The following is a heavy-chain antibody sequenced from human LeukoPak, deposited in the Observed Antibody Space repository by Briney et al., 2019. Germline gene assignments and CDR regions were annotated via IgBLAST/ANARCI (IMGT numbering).Heavy chain of an antibody. CDR3: ARQNRANWNYFDY. CDR2: IYHSGST. J-gene: IGHJ4*02. Sequence: SETLSLTCAVSGYSISSGYDWGWIRQPPGKRLEWIGSIYHSGSTYYNPSLKSRVTISVDTSKNQFSLKLSSVTAADTAVYYCARQNRANWNYFDYWGQGTLVTVSS. D-gene: IGHD1-20*01. CDR1: GYSISSGYD. V-gene: IGHV4-38-2*01.